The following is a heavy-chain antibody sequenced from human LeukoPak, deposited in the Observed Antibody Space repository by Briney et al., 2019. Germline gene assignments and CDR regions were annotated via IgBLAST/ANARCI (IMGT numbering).Heavy chain of an antibody. V-gene: IGHV3-66*01. CDR1: GFTVSSNY. J-gene: IGHJ6*03. CDR3: AKDQGFGELSDYYYYMDV. D-gene: IGHD3-10*01. Sequence: GGSLRLSCAASGFTVSSNYMSWVRQAPGKGLEWVSVIYSGGSTYYADSVKGRSTIPRDNSKNTLYLQMNSLRAEDTAVYYCAKDQGFGELSDYYYYMDVWGKGTTVTISS. CDR2: IYSGGST.